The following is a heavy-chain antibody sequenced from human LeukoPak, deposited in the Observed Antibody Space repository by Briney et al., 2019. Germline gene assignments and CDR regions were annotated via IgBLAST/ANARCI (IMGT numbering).Heavy chain of an antibody. CDR1: GFTFDDYA. D-gene: IGHD6-13*01. CDR3: AKGIDSSRWYLFAY. Sequence: GGSLRLSCAASGFTFDDYAMHWVRQAPGKGLEWVSGISWNSGSIGYADSVKGRFTISRDNAKNSLYLHMNSLRAEDTALYYCAKGIDSSRWYLFAYWGQGTLVTVSS. V-gene: IGHV3-9*01. CDR2: ISWNSGSI. J-gene: IGHJ4*02.